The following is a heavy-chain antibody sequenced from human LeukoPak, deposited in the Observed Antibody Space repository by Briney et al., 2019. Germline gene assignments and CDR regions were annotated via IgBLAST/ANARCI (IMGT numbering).Heavy chain of an antibody. CDR1: GFIFSSYG. V-gene: IGHV3-30*02. Sequence: PGRSLRLSCAASGFIFSSYGMHWVRQAPGKGLEWVAFVRYDGSEKYYADSVKGRFTISRDDSRNTVFLQMNSLTAEDTAVYYCAKGSFYCTSSTCPQYYYYMDVWGKGTTVIVYS. J-gene: IGHJ6*03. D-gene: IGHD2/OR15-2a*01. CDR3: AKGSFYCTSSTCPQYYYYMDV. CDR2: VRYDGSEK.